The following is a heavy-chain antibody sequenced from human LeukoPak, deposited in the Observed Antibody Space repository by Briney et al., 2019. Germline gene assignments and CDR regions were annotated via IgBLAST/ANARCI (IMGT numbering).Heavy chain of an antibody. CDR3: AKSPRVVVVRGYYFDY. J-gene: IGHJ4*02. CDR1: GFTFSSYG. CDR2: IRHDGINK. Sequence: GGSLRLSCAASGFTFSSYGMHWVRQAPGKGLEWVTFIRHDGINKYYADSVKGRFTISRDNSKNTLYLQMNSLRAEDTAVYYCAKSPRVVVVRGYYFDYWGQGTLVTVSS. D-gene: IGHD3-22*01. V-gene: IGHV3-30*02.